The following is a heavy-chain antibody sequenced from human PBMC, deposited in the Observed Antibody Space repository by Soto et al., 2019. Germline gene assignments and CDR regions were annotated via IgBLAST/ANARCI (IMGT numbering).Heavy chain of an antibody. J-gene: IGHJ4*02. Sequence: ASVKVSCKASGGTFSSYAISWVRQAPGQGLEWMGGIIPIFGTANYAQKFQGRVTITADESASTAYMELSSLRSEDTAVYYCASLSKFDSSGWEFDYWGQGTLVTVSS. CDR1: GGTFSSYA. V-gene: IGHV1-69*13. D-gene: IGHD6-19*01. CDR3: ASLSKFDSSGWEFDY. CDR2: IIPIFGTA.